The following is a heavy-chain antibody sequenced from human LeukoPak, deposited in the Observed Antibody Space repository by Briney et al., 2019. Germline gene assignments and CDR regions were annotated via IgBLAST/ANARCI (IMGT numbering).Heavy chain of an antibody. V-gene: IGHV3-23*01. CDR3: ARGFYPDRTMIVVVVDY. CDR1: GFTFSSYA. J-gene: IGHJ4*02. Sequence: GGSLRLSCAASGFTFSSYAMSWVRQAPGKGLKWVSAIGGGGGTTFYADSVKGRFTISRDNSKNTLYLQMNSLRAEDTAVYYCARGFYPDRTMIVVVVDYWGQGSLVTVSS. CDR2: IGGGGGTT. D-gene: IGHD3-22*01.